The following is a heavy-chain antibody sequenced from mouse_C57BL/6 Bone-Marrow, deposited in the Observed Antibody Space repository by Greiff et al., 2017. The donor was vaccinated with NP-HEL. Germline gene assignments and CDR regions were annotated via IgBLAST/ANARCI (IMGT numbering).Heavy chain of an antibody. CDR2: IRSKSNNYAT. J-gene: IGHJ2*01. V-gene: IGHV10-1*01. CDR1: GFSFNTYA. CDR3: VVGYDDAEGLGYFDY. Sequence: EVKLVESGGGLVQPKGSLKLSCAASGFSFNTYAMNWVRQAPGKGLEWVARIRSKSNNYATYYADSVKDRFTISRDDSESMLYLQMNNLKTEDTAMYYCVVGYDDAEGLGYFDYWGQGTTLTVSS. D-gene: IGHD2-2*01.